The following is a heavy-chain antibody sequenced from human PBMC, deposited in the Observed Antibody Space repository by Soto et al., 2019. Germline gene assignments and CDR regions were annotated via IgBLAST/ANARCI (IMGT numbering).Heavy chain of an antibody. J-gene: IGHJ3*02. CDR3: ARLVVVAARGRIDRAFDI. V-gene: IGHV3-53*04. CDR1: GFTVSSNY. CDR2: IYSGGST. Sequence: PGGSLRLSCAASGFTVSSNYMSWVRQAPGKGLEWVSVIYSGGSTYYADSVKGRFTISRHNSKNTLYLQMNSLRAEDTAVYYCARLVVVAARGRIDRAFDIWGQGTMVTVSS. D-gene: IGHD2-15*01.